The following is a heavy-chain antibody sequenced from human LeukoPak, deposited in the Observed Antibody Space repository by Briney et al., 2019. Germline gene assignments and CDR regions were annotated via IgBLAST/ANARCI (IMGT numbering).Heavy chain of an antibody. CDR1: GFTFSSYA. V-gene: IGHV3-64*01. D-gene: IGHD1-7*01. J-gene: IGHJ3*02. Sequence: PGGSLRLSCAASGFTFSSYAMHWVRQAPGKGLEYVSAISSNGGSTYYANSVKGRFTISRDNSKNTLYLQMNSLRAEDTAVYYCARTKPGTTRGAFDIWGQGTMVTVSS. CDR2: ISSNGGST. CDR3: ARTKPGTTRGAFDI.